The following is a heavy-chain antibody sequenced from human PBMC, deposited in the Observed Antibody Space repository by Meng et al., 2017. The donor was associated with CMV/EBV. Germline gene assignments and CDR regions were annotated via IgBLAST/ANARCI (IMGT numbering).Heavy chain of an antibody. CDR3: ARVYCPKEYCSSTRGYYYYGMDV. V-gene: IGHV1-2*02. CDR1: GYTFTGYY. Sequence: ASVKVSCKASGYTFTGYYMHWVRQAPGQGLEWMGWINPNSGGTNYAQKFQGRVTMTRDTSISTAYMELSRLRSEDTAVYYCARVYCPKEYCSSTRGYYYYGMDVWGQGTTVTVSS. CDR2: INPNSGGT. D-gene: IGHD2-2*01. J-gene: IGHJ6*02.